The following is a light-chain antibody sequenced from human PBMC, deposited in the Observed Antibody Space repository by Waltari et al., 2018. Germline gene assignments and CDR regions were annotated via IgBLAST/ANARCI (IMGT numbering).Light chain of an antibody. Sequence: DIQMTQSPSTLSASVGDRVTITCRASQDINSWLAWYQQQPGKAPKLLIYKASTVETGVPSRFSGSGTGTDFTLTISSLQPDDYVTYYCQQYNPYSVATFGQGTKVEIK. CDR1: QDINSW. CDR2: KAS. V-gene: IGKV1-5*03. CDR3: QQYNPYSVAT. J-gene: IGKJ2*01.